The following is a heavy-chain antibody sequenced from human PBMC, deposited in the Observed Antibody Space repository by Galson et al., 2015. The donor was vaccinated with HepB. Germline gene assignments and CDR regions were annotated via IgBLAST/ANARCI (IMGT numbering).Heavy chain of an antibody. D-gene: IGHD4-17*01. CDR2: IDWRNNK. J-gene: IGHJ4*02. Sequence: SWIRQPPGKALEWLALIDWRNNKYYNTSLKTRLTISKDTSKNQVVLTMTNMDPVDTATYFCARLNYGDYVGYSDYWGQGTLVTVSS. V-gene: IGHV2-70*01. CDR3: ARLNYGDYVGYSDY.